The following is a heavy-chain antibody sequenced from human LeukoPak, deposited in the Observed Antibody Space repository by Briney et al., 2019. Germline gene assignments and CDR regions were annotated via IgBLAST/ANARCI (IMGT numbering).Heavy chain of an antibody. Sequence: ASVKVSRKASGYTFTSYYMHWVRQAPGQGLEWMGIINPSGGSTSYAQKFQGRVTMTRDTSTSTVYMELSSLRSEDTAVYYCARDVGATHFDYWGQGTLVTVSS. D-gene: IGHD1-26*01. CDR3: ARDVGATHFDY. J-gene: IGHJ4*02. CDR1: GYTFTSYY. CDR2: INPSGGST. V-gene: IGHV1-46*01.